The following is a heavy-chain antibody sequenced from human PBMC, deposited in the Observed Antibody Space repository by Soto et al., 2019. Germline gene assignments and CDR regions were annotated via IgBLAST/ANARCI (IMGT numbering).Heavy chain of an antibody. V-gene: IGHV4-59*08. Sequence: SETLSLTCTVSGGSISSYYWSWIRQPPGKGLEWIGYIYYSGSTNYNPSLKSRVTISVDTSKNQFSLKLSSVTAADTAVYYCARRYGGNRDYWGQGTLVTVSS. CDR3: ARRYGGNRDY. CDR2: IYYSGST. J-gene: IGHJ4*02. CDR1: GGSISSYY. D-gene: IGHD3-16*01.